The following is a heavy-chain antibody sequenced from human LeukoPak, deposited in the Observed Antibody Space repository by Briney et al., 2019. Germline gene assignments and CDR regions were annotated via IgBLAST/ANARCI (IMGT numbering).Heavy chain of an antibody. J-gene: IGHJ4*02. CDR1: GLTFVKHY. CDR3: GSSKDGYIDY. D-gene: IGHD2-15*01. V-gene: IGHV3-74*01. CDR2: ISTDGTTA. Sequence: GGSLRLSCAASGLTFVKHYLHWVRQAPGTGLLWVSRISTDGTTALYADSVRGRLTISRDNAKNTLYLQMNSLRGEDTAVYYCGSSKDGYIDYWGQGTLVTVSS.